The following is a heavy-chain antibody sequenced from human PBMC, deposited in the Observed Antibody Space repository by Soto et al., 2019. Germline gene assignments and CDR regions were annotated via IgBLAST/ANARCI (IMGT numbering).Heavy chain of an antibody. J-gene: IGHJ4*02. V-gene: IGHV3-48*04. CDR1: GFTFSSYS. D-gene: IGHD5-18*01. CDR2: ISSSSSTI. CDR3: ARDRGYSHGYGLAY. Sequence: GGSLRLSCAASGFTFSSYSMNWVRQAPGKGLEWVSYISSSSSTIYYADSVKGRFTISRDNAKNSLYLQMNSLRAEDTALYYCARDRGYSHGYGLAYWGQGTLVTVSS.